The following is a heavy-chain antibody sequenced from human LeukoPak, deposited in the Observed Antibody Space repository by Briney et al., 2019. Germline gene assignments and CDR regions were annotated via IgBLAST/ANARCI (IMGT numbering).Heavy chain of an antibody. D-gene: IGHD4-17*01. CDR1: GFIFGSYG. Sequence: TGGSLRLSCAASGFIFGSYGMHWVRQAPGKGLEWVAFTPYHGVSTYYTESVKGRFTISRDNSKSTLYLQMNSLRIEDTAVYYCAKDRHGDYTSDYWGQGTLVIVSS. CDR3: AKDRHGDYTSDY. CDR2: TPYHGVST. J-gene: IGHJ4*02. V-gene: IGHV3-30*02.